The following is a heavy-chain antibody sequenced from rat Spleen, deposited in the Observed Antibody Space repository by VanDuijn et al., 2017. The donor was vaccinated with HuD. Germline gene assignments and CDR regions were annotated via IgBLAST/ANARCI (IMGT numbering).Heavy chain of an antibody. CDR1: GFTFSNYY. D-gene: IGHD3-8*01. V-gene: IGHV5-25*01. CDR3: TRRYPLTGYWYFDF. Sequence: EVQLVESGGGLVQPGRSMKLSCAASGFTFSNYYMAWVRQAPTKGLEWVASINTGGGNTYYRDSVKGRFTISRDNAKTTLYLQMNSLRSEDTATYYCTRRYPLTGYWYFDFWGPGTMVTVSS. J-gene: IGHJ1*01. CDR2: INTGGGNT.